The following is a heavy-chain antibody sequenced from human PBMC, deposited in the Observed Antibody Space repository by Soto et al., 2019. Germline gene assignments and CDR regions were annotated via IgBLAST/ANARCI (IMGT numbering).Heavy chain of an antibody. Sequence: GASVKVSCKASGYTFTGYYMHWVRQAPGQGLEWMGWINPNSGGTNYAQKFQGRVTMTRDTSISTAYMELSRLRSDDTAVYYCASPRPDYSNYMRVWSDAPSPYGMDVWGQGTTVTVSS. J-gene: IGHJ6*02. CDR1: GYTFTGYY. D-gene: IGHD4-4*01. V-gene: IGHV1-2*02. CDR3: ASPRPDYSNYMRVWSDAPSPYGMDV. CDR2: INPNSGGT.